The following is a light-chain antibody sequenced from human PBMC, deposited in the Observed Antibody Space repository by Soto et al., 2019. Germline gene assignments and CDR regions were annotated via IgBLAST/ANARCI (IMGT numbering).Light chain of an antibody. V-gene: IGKV3-11*01. CDR2: DAS. Sequence: EIVLTQSPATLSLSPGERATLSCRTSQSVSASLAWYQQKPGQAPRLLIYDASNRATGIPARFSGSGSGTDFTLTISSLEPEDFAVYYCQQRSSLPITFGQGTRLEIK. J-gene: IGKJ5*01. CDR1: QSVSAS. CDR3: QQRSSLPIT.